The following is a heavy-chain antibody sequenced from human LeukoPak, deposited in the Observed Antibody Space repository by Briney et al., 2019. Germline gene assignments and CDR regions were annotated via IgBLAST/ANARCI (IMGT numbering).Heavy chain of an antibody. CDR3: ASCGSGSYDNYGMDV. CDR2: MNPNSGNT. CDR1: GGTFSSYA. Sequence: ASVKVSCKASGGTFSSYAISWVRQAPGQGLEWMGWMNPNSGNTGYAQKFQGRVTMTRNTSISTAYMELSSLRSEDTAVYYCASCGSGSYDNYGMDVWGQGTTVTVSS. V-gene: IGHV1-8*02. J-gene: IGHJ6*02. D-gene: IGHD3-10*01.